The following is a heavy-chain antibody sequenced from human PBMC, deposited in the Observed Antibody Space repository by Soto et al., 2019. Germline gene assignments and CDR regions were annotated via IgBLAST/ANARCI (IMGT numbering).Heavy chain of an antibody. Sequence: EVQLVESRGGLVQPGGSLRLSCAASGFTVSNFWMHWVRQAPGKGLLWVSRINTDGSSTNCADSVKGRFTISRDNAKNTLYLQMNSLRAEDTAVYYCARDPQYGGWGQGTLVTVSS. V-gene: IGHV3-74*01. J-gene: IGHJ4*02. CDR2: INTDGSST. D-gene: IGHD2-15*01. CDR3: ARDPQYGG. CDR1: GFTVSNFW.